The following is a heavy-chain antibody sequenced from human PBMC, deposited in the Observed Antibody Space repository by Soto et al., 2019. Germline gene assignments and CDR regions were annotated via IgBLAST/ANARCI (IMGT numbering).Heavy chain of an antibody. V-gene: IGHV3-30*04. D-gene: IGHD6-19*01. Sequence: QVRLVESGGGVVQPGRSLRLSCTASGFSFSSYAMYWFRQPPGKGLEWVAVISKDGMNKNYADLVKGRVTVSRDNANYSMDLQLNSLRGEDTAMYYCARDMYSSDYFVKWFEPWGQGTLVTVSS. CDR1: GFSFSSYA. J-gene: IGHJ5*02. CDR2: ISKDGMNK. CDR3: ARDMYSSDYFVKWFEP.